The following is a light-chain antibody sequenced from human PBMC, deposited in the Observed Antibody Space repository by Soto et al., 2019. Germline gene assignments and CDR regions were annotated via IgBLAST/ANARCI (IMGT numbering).Light chain of an antibody. CDR3: QQRSNLVS. Sequence: IVLTQSPATLSLSPGETATLYCRASQSVLTYLGWYQQKPGQAPRLLISDASTRASGIPARFSGSGSGTDFTLTISSLEPEDFAVYYCQQRSNLVSFGPGTRLEIK. CDR2: DAS. V-gene: IGKV3-11*01. J-gene: IGKJ5*01. CDR1: QSVLTY.